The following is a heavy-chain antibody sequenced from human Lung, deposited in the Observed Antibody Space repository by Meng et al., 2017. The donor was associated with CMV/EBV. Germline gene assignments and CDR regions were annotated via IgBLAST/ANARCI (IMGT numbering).Heavy chain of an antibody. D-gene: IGHD2-21*01. J-gene: IGHJ6*02. CDR1: GFNFKIFG. Sequence: GGSXKIXXATSGFNFKIFGMHWLRQLPGKGLEWVAFIRYDEKTKYYADSVKGRFTIFRDNSKNTLYLQMNSLRVEDTAVYYCVKDFPGDCYPLCYYFSHGMDVWGQGXTVXVSS. CDR2: IRYDEKTK. CDR3: VKDFPGDCYPLCYYFSHGMDV. V-gene: IGHV3-30*02.